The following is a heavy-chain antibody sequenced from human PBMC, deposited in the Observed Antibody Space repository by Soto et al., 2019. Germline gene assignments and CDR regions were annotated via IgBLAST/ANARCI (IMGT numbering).Heavy chain of an antibody. V-gene: IGHV1-18*01. CDR3: ASTHYYDSSAYPSYVDY. CDR2: ITAYNGNT. Sequence: QVPLVQSGAEVKKPGASVKVSCKASGYTFISYGISWVRQAPGQGLEWMGWITAYNGNTNYGQKLQDRVTMTTDTSTSTAYMELRSLRSDDTAMYYCASTHYYDSSAYPSYVDYWGQGTLVTVSS. CDR1: GYTFISYG. D-gene: IGHD3-22*01. J-gene: IGHJ4*02.